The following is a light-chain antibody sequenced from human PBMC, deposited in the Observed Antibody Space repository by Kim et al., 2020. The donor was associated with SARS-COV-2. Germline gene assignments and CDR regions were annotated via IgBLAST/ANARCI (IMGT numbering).Light chain of an antibody. V-gene: IGKV1-5*01. CDR1: QNIGSW. CDR3: QHYDSYSWT. J-gene: IGKJ1*01. Sequence: DIQMTQSHSTLSASVGDRVTITCRASQNIGSWLAWYQQRPGKAPTLLVSDASTLKSGVPSRFSGSGSGTEFTLTISSLQPDDFATYFCQHYDSYSWTFGQGTKVDIK. CDR2: DAS.